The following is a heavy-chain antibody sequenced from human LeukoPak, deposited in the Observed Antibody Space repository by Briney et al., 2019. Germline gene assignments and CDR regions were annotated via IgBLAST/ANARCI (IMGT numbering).Heavy chain of an antibody. D-gene: IGHD3-10*01. CDR1: GFTFSSYA. CDR2: ISGSGGST. CDR3: SWEKDVSFGRRLEH. J-gene: IGHJ5*02. Sequence: GGSLRLSCAASGFTFSSYAMSWVRQALGKGLEWVSAISGSGGSTYYADSVKGRFTISRDNSKNTLYLQMNSLRAEDTAVYFCSWEKDVSFGRRLEHWGQGTLVTVAS. V-gene: IGHV3-23*01.